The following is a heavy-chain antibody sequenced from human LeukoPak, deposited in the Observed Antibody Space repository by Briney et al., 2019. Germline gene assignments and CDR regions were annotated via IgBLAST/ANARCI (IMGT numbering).Heavy chain of an antibody. Sequence: GGSLRLSCAASGFTFSSYAMSWVRQAPGKGLEWVSAISGSGGSTYYADSVKGRFTISRDNSKNTLYLQMNSLRAEDTAVYYCATGGIAAQNFDYWGQGTLVTVSS. CDR1: GFTFSSYA. CDR3: ATGGIAAQNFDY. CDR2: ISGSGGST. V-gene: IGHV3-23*01. J-gene: IGHJ4*02. D-gene: IGHD6-6*01.